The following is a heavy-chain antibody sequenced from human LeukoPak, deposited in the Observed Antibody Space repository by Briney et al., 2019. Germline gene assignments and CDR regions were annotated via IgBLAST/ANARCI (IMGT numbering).Heavy chain of an antibody. CDR1: GFTFSDSY. Sequence: AGGSLRLSCAVSGFTFSDSYMTWLRQAPGKGLESLSYISPSGTDISYADSVKGRFTISRDNAKNSLYLQMNSLRAEDTAVYYCAKRPGRHLGYYYDSSGYYKLWGQGTLVTVSS. CDR2: ISPSGTDI. J-gene: IGHJ4*02. V-gene: IGHV3-11*01. CDR3: AKRPGRHLGYYYDSSGYYKL. D-gene: IGHD3-22*01.